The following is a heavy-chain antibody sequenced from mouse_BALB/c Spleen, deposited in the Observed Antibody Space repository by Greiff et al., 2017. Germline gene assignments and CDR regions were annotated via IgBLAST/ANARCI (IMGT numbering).Heavy chain of an antibody. CDR2: IWGDGST. CDR3: ARDLYYHPWYFDV. D-gene: IGHD1-1*01. Sequence: QVQLKESGPGLVAPSQSLSITCTVSGFSLTGYGVNWVRQPPGKGLEWLGMIWGDGSTDYNSALKSRLSISKDNSKSQVFLKMNSLQTDDTARYYCARDLYYHPWYFDVWGAGTTVTVSS. CDR1: GFSLTGYG. J-gene: IGHJ1*01. V-gene: IGHV2-6-7*01.